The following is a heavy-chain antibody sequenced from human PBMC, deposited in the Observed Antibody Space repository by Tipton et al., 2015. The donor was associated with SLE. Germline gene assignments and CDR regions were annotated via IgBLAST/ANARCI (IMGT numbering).Heavy chain of an antibody. J-gene: IGHJ4*02. CDR1: GYTFTGYY. V-gene: IGHV1-2*02. Sequence: QSGAEVKKPGASVKVSCKASGYTFTGYYMHWVRQAPGQGLEWMGWINPNSGGTNYAQKFQGRVTMTRDTSISTAYMELSRLRSDDTAVYYCAGSPIVVVPAASFDYWGQGTLVTVSS. D-gene: IGHD2-2*01. CDR2: INPNSGGT. CDR3: AGSPIVVVPAASFDY.